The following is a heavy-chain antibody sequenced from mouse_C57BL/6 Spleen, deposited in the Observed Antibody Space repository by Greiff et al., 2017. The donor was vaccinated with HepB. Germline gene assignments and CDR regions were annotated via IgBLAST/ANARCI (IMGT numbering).Heavy chain of an antibody. J-gene: IGHJ4*01. V-gene: IGHV1-52*01. CDR3: ARGGYYGSSYVAMDY. Sequence: QVQLQQPGAELVRPGSSVKLSCKASGYTFTSYWMHWVKQRPIQGLVWIGNIDPSDSETHYNQKFKDKATLTVDKSSSTAYMQLSSLTSEDSAVYYCARGGYYGSSYVAMDYWGQGTSVTVSS. CDR2: IDPSDSET. D-gene: IGHD1-1*01. CDR1: GYTFTSYW.